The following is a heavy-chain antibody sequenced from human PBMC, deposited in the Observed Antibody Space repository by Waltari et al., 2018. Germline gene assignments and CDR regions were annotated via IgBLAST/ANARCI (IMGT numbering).Heavy chain of an antibody. CDR1: GMTFSNHW. V-gene: IGHV3-7*01. D-gene: IGHD4-17*01. CDR2: IKQDGSEK. Sequence: EVQLVESGGVSVQPGGSLRVSCAASGMTFSNHWLNWVRQAPGKGLEWVANIKQDGSEKNYVDSVEGRFSNSRDNAQNSLYLQMNSLRAEDTAIYYCVTGLTTVTAKDYFDHWGQGALVTVS. CDR3: VTGLTTVTAKDYFDH. J-gene: IGHJ4*02.